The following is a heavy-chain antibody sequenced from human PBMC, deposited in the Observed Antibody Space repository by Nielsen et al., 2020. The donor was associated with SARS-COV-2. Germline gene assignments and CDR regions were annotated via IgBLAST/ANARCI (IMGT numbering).Heavy chain of an antibody. J-gene: IGHJ2*01. V-gene: IGHV4-31*03. D-gene: IGHD2-15*01. CDR2: IYYSGST. CDR1: GGSISSGGYY. CDR3: ARGRGGSSRRYWYFDL. Sequence: SETLSLTCTVSGGSISSGGYYWSWIRQHPGKGLEWIGYIYYSGSTYYNPSLKSRVTISVDTSKNQFSLKLSSVTAADTAVYYCARGRGGSSRRYWYFDLWGRGALVTVSS.